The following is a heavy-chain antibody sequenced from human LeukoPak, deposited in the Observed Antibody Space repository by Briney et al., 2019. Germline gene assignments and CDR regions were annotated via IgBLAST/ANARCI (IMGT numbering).Heavy chain of an antibody. CDR1: GYTLTGYY. J-gene: IGHJ5*02. D-gene: IGHD3-16*01. CDR3: ARGGYVIVRDWFDP. V-gene: IGHV1-2*02. Sequence: GASVKVSCKASGYTLTGYYMHWVRQAPGQGLEWMGCINPNSGDTKCAQKFQGRVTMTRDTSMNTAYMELSRLRSDDTAIYYCARGGYVIVRDWFDPWGQGTLVTVSS. CDR2: INPNSGDT.